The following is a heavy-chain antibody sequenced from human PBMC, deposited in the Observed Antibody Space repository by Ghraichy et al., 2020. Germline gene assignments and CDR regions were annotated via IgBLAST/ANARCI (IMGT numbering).Heavy chain of an antibody. CDR3: AKVSPRAVRGKYYYYGMDV. V-gene: IGHV3-23*01. J-gene: IGHJ6*02. CDR1: GFTFSSYA. CDR2: ISGSGGST. Sequence: GGSLRLSCAASGFTFSSYAMSWVRQAPGKGLEWVSAISGSGGSTYYADSVKGRFTISRDNSKNTLYLQMNSLRAEDTAVYYCAKVSPRAVRGKYYYYGMDVWGQGTTVTVSS. D-gene: IGHD3-10*01.